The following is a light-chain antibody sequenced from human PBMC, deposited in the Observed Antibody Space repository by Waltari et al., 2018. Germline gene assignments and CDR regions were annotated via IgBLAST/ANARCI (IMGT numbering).Light chain of an antibody. CDR3: CSYARYSTPSWI. Sequence: QSALTQPAYVSGSPGQSITISCTGTSSDVGAYDFFSWYQRDPGKGPKLLISQVNKRPFGCFTRISGSKSGNKASLTISGLQAEDEADYFCCSYARYSTPSWIFGGGTKLTVL. CDR2: QVN. V-gene: IGLV2-23*02. CDR1: SSDVGAYDF. J-gene: IGLJ2*01.